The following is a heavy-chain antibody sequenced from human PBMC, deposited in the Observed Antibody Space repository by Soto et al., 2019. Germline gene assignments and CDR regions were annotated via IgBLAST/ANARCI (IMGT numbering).Heavy chain of an antibody. CDR2: ISAYNGDT. CDR1: GYTFRNHG. Sequence: GASVKVSCKASGYTFRNHGITWVRQAPGQGLEWMGWISAYNGDTNYAQKFQDRVTMTTDTPTSTAYMELRSLRSDDTAVYYCARDPSTTSGSRICFDPWGQGTLVTVSS. V-gene: IGHV1-18*04. CDR3: ARDPSTTSGSRICFDP. J-gene: IGHJ5*02. D-gene: IGHD1-26*01.